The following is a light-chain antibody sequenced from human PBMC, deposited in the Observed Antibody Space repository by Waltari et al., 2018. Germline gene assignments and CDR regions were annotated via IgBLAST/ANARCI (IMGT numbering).Light chain of an antibody. CDR2: YKSDSDK. CDR1: SGINVGAYR. V-gene: IGLV5-45*03. J-gene: IGLJ2*01. Sequence: QAVLTQPSSLSASPGASASLTCTLRSGINVGAYRIYWYQQKPGSPPQYLLRYKSDSDKGLGSGGPSRLSGSKDASANAGILLISGLQSDDEADYYCMIFHGNAWVFGGGTKLTVL. CDR3: MIFHGNAWV.